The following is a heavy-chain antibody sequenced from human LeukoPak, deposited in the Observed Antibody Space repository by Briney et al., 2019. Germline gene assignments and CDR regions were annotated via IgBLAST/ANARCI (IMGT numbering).Heavy chain of an antibody. CDR3: ARPLSSNCRIDP. V-gene: IGHV3-74*01. Sequence: GGSLRLSCAASGFTFSSYWMRWVRQAPGKGLVWVSRINFDGSSTTYADSVKGRFTISRDNAKNTLYLQMNSLRVEDTAVYYCARPLSSNCRIDPWGQGTLVTVSS. J-gene: IGHJ5*02. CDR1: GFTFSSYW. D-gene: IGHD1-1*01. CDR2: INFDGSST.